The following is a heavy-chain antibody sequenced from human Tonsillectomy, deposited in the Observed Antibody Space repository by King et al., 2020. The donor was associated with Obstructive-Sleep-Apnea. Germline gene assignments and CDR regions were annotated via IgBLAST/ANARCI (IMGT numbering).Heavy chain of an antibody. Sequence: VQLVESGGGLVQPGRSLRLSCAASGFSFDDYAMHWVRQAPGKGLEWVSGISWNSGKIGYADSVKGRFTISRDNARNALFLQMNSLRAEDTALYYCAKDFDSGDDGRGHAFDIWGQGTMVTVSS. CDR1: GFSFDDYA. CDR2: ISWNSGKI. CDR3: AKDFDSGDDGRGHAFDI. J-gene: IGHJ3*02. D-gene: IGHD5-12*01. V-gene: IGHV3-9*01.